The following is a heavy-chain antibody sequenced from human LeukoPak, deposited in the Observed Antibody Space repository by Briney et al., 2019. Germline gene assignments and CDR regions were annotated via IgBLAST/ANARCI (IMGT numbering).Heavy chain of an antibody. CDR2: IYYSGST. J-gene: IGHJ3*02. D-gene: IGHD4-17*01. CDR1: GGSISSGGYY. V-gene: IGHV4-31*03. CDR3: ARDWTRYGNYGNKDAFDI. Sequence: SETLSLTCTVSGGSISSGGYYWSWIRQHPGKGLEWIGYIYYSGSTYYNPSLKSRVTMSVDTSKNQFSLKLSSVTAADTAVYYCARDWTRYGNYGNKDAFDIWGQGTMVTVSS.